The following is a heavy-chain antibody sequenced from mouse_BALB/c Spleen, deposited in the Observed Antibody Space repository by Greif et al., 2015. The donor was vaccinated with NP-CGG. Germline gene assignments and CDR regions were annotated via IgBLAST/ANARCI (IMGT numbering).Heavy chain of an antibody. J-gene: IGHJ2*01. CDR1: GYAFTNYL. Sequence: QVQLQQSGAELVRPGTSVKVSCKASGYAFTNYLIGWVKQRPGQGLEWIGVINPGSGGTNYNEKFKGKATLTADKSSSTAYMQLSSLTSDDSAVYFCARGWDWAYFDYWGQGTTLTVSS. CDR3: ARGWDWAYFDY. D-gene: IGHD4-1*01. CDR2: INPGSGGT. V-gene: IGHV1-54*01.